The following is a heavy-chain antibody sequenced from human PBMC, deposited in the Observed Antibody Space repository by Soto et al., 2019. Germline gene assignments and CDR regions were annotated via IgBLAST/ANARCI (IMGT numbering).Heavy chain of an antibody. J-gene: IGHJ5*02. V-gene: IGHV3-74*01. CDR2: IDGDGSTT. D-gene: IGHD1-26*01. CDR1: GFTFGDYW. Sequence: GSLRLSCAASGFTFGDYWMHWVRQVPGKGLVWVSRIDGDGSTTLYADSVKGRFTISRDNAKNTVHLQMNSLRVEDTAVYYCATHSRPWGQGTLVTVS. CDR3: ATHSRP.